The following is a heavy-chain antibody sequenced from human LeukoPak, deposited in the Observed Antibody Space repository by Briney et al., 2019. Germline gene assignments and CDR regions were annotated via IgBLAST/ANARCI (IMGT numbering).Heavy chain of an antibody. V-gene: IGHV5-51*01. CDR3: ARRDGYCSSTSCYADYYYGMDV. CDR2: IYPGDSDT. D-gene: IGHD2-2*01. Sequence: GESLQISCKGSGYSFTSYWIGWVRQLPGKGLEWMGIIYPGDSDTTYSPSFQGQVTISADKSISTAYLQWSSLKASDTAMYYCARRDGYCSSTSCYADYYYGMDVWGQGTTVTVSS. J-gene: IGHJ6*02. CDR1: GYSFTSYW.